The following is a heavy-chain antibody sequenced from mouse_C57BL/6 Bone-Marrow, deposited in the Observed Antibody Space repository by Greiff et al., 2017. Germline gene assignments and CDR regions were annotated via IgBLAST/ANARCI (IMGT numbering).Heavy chain of an antibody. Sequence: VQLQQSVAELVRPGASVTLSCTASGFNIKNTYMHWVQQRPEQGLEWIGRIDPANGNTKYAPKFQGKATITADTSSNTAYLPLSSLTSEATAIYYCARYLYYYGSSYAMDYWGQGTSGTVSS. CDR2: IDPANGNT. J-gene: IGHJ4*01. CDR3: ARYLYYYGSSYAMDY. D-gene: IGHD1-1*01. V-gene: IGHV14-3*01. CDR1: GFNIKNTY.